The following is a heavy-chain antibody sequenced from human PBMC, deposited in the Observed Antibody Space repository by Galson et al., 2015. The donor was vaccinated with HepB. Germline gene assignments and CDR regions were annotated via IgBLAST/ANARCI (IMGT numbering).Heavy chain of an antibody. J-gene: IGHJ6*02. D-gene: IGHD3-10*01. Sequence: SLRLSCAASEFTSSSYWVTWVRQAPGKGLEWVANINPDGSEKYYVASLKGRFTISRDNAKNSLYLQMDSLRAEDTAVYYCARRISLVRGIITKPDYYYGMDVWGQGTTVTVAS. CDR1: EFTSSSYW. V-gene: IGHV3-7*03. CDR2: INPDGSEK. CDR3: ARRISLVRGIITKPDYYYGMDV.